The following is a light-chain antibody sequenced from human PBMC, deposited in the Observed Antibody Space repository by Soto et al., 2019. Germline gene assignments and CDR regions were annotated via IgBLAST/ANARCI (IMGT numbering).Light chain of an antibody. Sequence: DIVMTQSPDSLAVSLGERATINCKSSQSVLYSSNNKNYLAWYQQKPGQPPKLLIYWASNRESGVPDRFSGSGSGTDFTLTISRLEAEDVAVYYRKQYCRTPWTFGKGTKVEIK. J-gene: IGKJ1*01. CDR2: WAS. CDR3: KQYCRTPWT. CDR1: QSVLYSSNNKNY. V-gene: IGKV4-1*01.